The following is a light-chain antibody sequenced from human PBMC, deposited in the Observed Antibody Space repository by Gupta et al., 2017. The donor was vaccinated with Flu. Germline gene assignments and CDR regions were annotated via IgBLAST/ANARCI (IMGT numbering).Light chain of an antibody. Sequence: QSLLTQPPSVSGTPGQRVTISCSGSSSNIGSNTVHWFQQLPGTAPKVLIYSSNQRPSGVPDRFSGSRSGTSASLAISGLQSEDEADYYCAAWDDSLNGRVFGTGTKVSVL. CDR2: SSN. V-gene: IGLV1-44*01. J-gene: IGLJ1*01. CDR3: AAWDDSLNGRV. CDR1: SSNIGSNT.